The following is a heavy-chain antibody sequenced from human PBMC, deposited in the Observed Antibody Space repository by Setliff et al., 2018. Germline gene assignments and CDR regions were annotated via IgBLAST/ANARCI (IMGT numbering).Heavy chain of an antibody. CDR1: GGSISSYF. Sequence: ASETLSLTCSVSGGSISSYFWNWVRQPAGKGLEWIGRIYSNENTNYNPSLKSRVTMSIDTSKNQLSLKLSSVTAADTAVYYCARLSWDGLRYHGLDVWGQGTTVTVSS. CDR2: IYSNENT. D-gene: IGHD3-10*01. J-gene: IGHJ6*02. CDR3: ARLSWDGLRYHGLDV. V-gene: IGHV4-4*07.